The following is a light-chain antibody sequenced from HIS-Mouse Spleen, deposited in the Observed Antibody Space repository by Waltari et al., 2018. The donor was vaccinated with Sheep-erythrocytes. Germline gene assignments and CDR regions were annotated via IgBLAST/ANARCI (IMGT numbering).Light chain of an antibody. CDR3: AAWDDSLNGYV. CDR1: SSDVGGYNY. V-gene: IGLV2-11*01. Sequence: QSALTQPRSVSGSPGQSVTISCTGTSSDVGGYNYVSWYQQHPGKAPKLMIYDVSKRPSGVPHRFSGSKSGNTASLTISGLQSEDEADYYCAAWDDSLNGYVFGTGTKVTVL. J-gene: IGLJ1*01. CDR2: DVS.